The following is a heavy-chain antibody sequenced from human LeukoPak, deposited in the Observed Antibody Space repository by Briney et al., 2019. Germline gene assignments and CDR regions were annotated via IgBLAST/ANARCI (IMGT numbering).Heavy chain of an antibody. CDR3: AKGGGNAAYGDYTWSNWFDP. J-gene: IGHJ5*02. V-gene: IGHV3-23*01. D-gene: IGHD4-17*01. CDR1: GFTFSSYS. CDR2: ISGNSGNR. Sequence: GGSLRLSCAASGFTFSSYSMNWVCQAPGKGLEWVSSISGNSGNRYHADSVKGRFTVSRDNSKNTLFLQMNSLRAEDTAVYYCAKGGGNAAYGDYTWSNWFDPWGQGTLVTVSS.